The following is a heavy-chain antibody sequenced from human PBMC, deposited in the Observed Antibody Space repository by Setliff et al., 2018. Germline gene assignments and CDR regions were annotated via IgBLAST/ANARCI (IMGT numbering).Heavy chain of an antibody. Sequence: GGSLRLSCVTSGFTFSRYWMSWVRQSPGKGLEWVSTIGSGGDSTYYADSVKGRFTISRDNSKNTLYLQMISLRVEDTAVYYCATGRRPSYDRNGYYYGAVFDYWGQGTLVTVSS. CDR1: GFTFSRYW. J-gene: IGHJ4*02. CDR2: IGSGGDST. D-gene: IGHD3-22*01. CDR3: ATGRRPSYDRNGYYYGAVFDY. V-gene: IGHV3-23*01.